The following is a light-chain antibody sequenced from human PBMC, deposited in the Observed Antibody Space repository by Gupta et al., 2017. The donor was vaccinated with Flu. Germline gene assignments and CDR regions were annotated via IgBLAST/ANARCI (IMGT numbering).Light chain of an antibody. Sequence: NCMLTQPHSVSESPGKTVTISCTRSSGSIASNYVHWYQQPPGTSPTNVIYEDNQISSGVPHRFSGSIDTSSNSASLTISGLKTEDEADDYCQSYEVFGGGTKLTVL. CDR2: EDN. V-gene: IGLV6-57*01. CDR3: QSYEV. CDR1: SGSIASNY. J-gene: IGLJ3*02.